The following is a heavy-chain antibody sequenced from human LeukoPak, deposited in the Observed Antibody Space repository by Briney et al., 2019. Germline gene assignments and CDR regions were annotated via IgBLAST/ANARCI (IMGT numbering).Heavy chain of an antibody. J-gene: IGHJ5*02. Sequence: PSETLSLTCTVSGASVGSASYWSWIRQPPGKGVEWIAHIYNGVNTNYNPSLKSRVTISVDTSKNQFSLRLNSVTAADTAVYYCARGRAFNSGAFDPWGQGSLVTVSS. V-gene: IGHV4-61*01. D-gene: IGHD1-26*01. CDR3: ARGRAFNSGAFDP. CDR1: GASVGSASY. CDR2: IYNGVNT.